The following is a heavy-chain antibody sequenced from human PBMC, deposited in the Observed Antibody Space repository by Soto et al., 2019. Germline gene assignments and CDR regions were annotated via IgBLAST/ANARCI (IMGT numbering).Heavy chain of an antibody. D-gene: IGHD6-13*01. J-gene: IGHJ6*03. V-gene: IGHV1-8*01. Sequence: ASVKVSCKASGYTFTSYDINWVRQATGQGLEWMGWMNPNSGNTGYAQKFQGRVTMTRNTSISTAYMELSSLRSEDTAVYYCARGSIAAAGTFDPYYYYYYMDVWGKGTTVTVSS. CDR2: MNPNSGNT. CDR3: ARGSIAAAGTFDPYYYYYYMDV. CDR1: GYTFTSYD.